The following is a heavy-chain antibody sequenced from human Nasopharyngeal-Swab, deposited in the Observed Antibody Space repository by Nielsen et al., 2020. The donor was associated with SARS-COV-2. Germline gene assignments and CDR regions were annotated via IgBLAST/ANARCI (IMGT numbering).Heavy chain of an antibody. D-gene: IGHD3-22*01. Sequence: GESLKISCAASGFTFSSYWMSWVRQAPGKGLEWVANIKQDGREKYYVDSVKGRFTISRDNAKNSLYLQMNGLRAEDTAVYYCARDHDSSGSYFDYWGQGTLVTVSS. CDR3: ARDHDSSGSYFDY. CDR1: GFTFSSYW. CDR2: IKQDGREK. J-gene: IGHJ4*02. V-gene: IGHV3-7*01.